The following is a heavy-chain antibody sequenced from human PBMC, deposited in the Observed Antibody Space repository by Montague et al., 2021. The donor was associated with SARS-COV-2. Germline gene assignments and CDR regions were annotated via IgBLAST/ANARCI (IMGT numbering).Heavy chain of an antibody. D-gene: IGHD3-22*01. V-gene: IGHV4-34*01. CDR1: GGSFSGYY. Sequence: SETLSLTCAVYGGSFSGYYWSWIRQPPGKGLEWLGEINHSGSTNYNPSLKSRVTLSVDTPKKQFSLKLSSLTAADTAVYYCARVAGGYYHDSSAYLDYWGQGSLVTVSS. CDR3: ARVAGGYYHDSSAYLDY. CDR2: INHSGST. J-gene: IGHJ4*02.